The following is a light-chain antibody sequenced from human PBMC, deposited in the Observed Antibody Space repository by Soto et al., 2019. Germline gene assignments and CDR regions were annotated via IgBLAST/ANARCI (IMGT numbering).Light chain of an antibody. V-gene: IGKV3-20*01. CDR2: GAS. CDR1: QSVSSSY. Sequence: EIVLTQSPGTISLSPGERATLSCRASQSVSSSYLAWYQQKPGQAPRLLIYGASSRATGIPDRFSGSGSGTDFTLTISRLEPEDLAVYYCQQYGSSPPITFGQGTRLEIK. J-gene: IGKJ5*01. CDR3: QQYGSSPPIT.